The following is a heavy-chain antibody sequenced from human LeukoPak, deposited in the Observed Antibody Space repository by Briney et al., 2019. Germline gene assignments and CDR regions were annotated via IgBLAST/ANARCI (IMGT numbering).Heavy chain of an antibody. D-gene: IGHD1-20*01. V-gene: IGHV1-69*13. J-gene: IGHJ4*02. Sequence: SVKVSCKASGGTFSSYAISWVRQAPGQGLEWVGGIIPIFGTANYAQKFQGRVTITAVESTSTAYMELSSLRSEDTAVYYCSSHNWNDASFDYWGQGTLLTVSS. CDR1: GGTFSSYA. CDR3: SSHNWNDASFDY. CDR2: IIPIFGTA.